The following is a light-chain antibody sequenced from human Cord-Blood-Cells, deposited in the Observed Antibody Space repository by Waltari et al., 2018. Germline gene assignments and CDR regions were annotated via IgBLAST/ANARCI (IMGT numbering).Light chain of an antibody. J-gene: IGLJ2*01. V-gene: IGLV2-8*01. Sequence: QSALTQPPSASGSPGQSVTISCTGTSSDVGGYNYVPRYQQHPGKAPKLMIYEVSKRPSGVPDRFSGSKSGNTASLTISGLQAEDEADYYCSSYTSSSTFVVFGGGTKLTVL. CDR2: EVS. CDR3: SSYTSSSTFVV. CDR1: SSDVGGYNY.